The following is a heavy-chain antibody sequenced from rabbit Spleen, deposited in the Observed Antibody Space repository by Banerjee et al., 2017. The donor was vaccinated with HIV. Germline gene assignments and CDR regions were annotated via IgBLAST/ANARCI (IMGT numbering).Heavy chain of an antibody. CDR1: GVSFSFSNY. D-gene: IGHD8-1*01. V-gene: IGHV1S40*01. Sequence: VESGGDLVKPGASLTLTCTASGVSFSFSNYMCWVRQAPGKGLEWIGCVDVGSSGFTYFANWAKGRFTISKTSSTTVTLKMTSLTAADTATYFCARNLENFAGGSYLDLWGPGTLVTVS. J-gene: IGHJ4*01. CDR3: ARNLENFAGGSYLDL. CDR2: VDVGSSGFT.